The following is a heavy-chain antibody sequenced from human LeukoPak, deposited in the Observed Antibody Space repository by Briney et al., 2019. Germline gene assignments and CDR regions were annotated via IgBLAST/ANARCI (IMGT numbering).Heavy chain of an antibody. D-gene: IGHD2-2*01. Sequence: GGLRLSCAASGFTFSSYSMNWVRQAPGKGLEWVSSISSSSSYIYYADSVKGRFTISRDNAKNSLYLQMNSLRAEDTAVYYCARDSEVVVPVFFDYWGQGTLVTVSS. J-gene: IGHJ4*02. CDR2: ISSSSSYI. CDR3: ARDSEVVVPVFFDY. V-gene: IGHV3-21*01. CDR1: GFTFSSYS.